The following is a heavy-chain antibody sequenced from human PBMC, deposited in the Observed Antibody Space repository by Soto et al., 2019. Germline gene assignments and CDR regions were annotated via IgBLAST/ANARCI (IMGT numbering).Heavy chain of an antibody. J-gene: IGHJ6*02. CDR1: GDSVSSSSAA. CDR3: AGVVWFRGMDV. CDR2: TYYRSKWIH. D-gene: IGHD3-16*01. V-gene: IGHV6-1*01. Sequence: SETLSLTCDISGDSVSSSSAAWNWIRQSPSRGLEWLGRTYYRSKWIHEYTVSMESRITINPDTSKNQFSLHIYSVTPEDTAVYYCAGVVWFRGMDVWGQGTPVTVSS.